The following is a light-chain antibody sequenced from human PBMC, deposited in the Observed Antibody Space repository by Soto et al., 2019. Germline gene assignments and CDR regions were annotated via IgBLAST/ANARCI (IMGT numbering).Light chain of an antibody. V-gene: IGKV3-15*01. CDR3: QQYKNWPRT. CDR2: GAS. Sequence: EIVMTQSPATLSVSPGERATLSCRASQSVSSNLAWYQQKPGQAPRLLIYGASSRATGIPVRFSGSGSGTEFTLTISSLQSEDFAVYYCQQYKNWPRTFGRGTKVEIK. CDR1: QSVSSN. J-gene: IGKJ1*01.